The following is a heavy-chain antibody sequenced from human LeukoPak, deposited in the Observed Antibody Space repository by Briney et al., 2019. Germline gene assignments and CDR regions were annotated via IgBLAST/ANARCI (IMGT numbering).Heavy chain of an antibody. CDR1: GYTLTELS. J-gene: IGHJ4*02. CDR2: FDPEDGET. D-gene: IGHD2-15*01. Sequence: ASVKVSCKVSGYTLTELSMHWVRQAPGKGLEWMGGFDPEDGETIYAQKFQGRVTMTEDTSTDTAYMELSSLRSEDTAVYYCATVPSLARYCSGGSCLAFDYWGQGTLVTVSS. CDR3: ATVPSLARYCSGGSCLAFDY. V-gene: IGHV1-24*01.